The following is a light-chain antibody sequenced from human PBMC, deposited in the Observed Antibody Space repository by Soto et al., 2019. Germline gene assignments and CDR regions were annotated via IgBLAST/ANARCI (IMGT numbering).Light chain of an antibody. J-gene: IGKJ1*01. CDR3: AQIYTAQWT. V-gene: IGKV1-39*01. Sequence: DIHVTQSPSSLPASLGDRVTITCRASENIKNYLTWYQQKPGKAPKLLIYGASTLKTGVPSRFSGSGSGTDFTFTIGGLQPDDFATYYCAQIYTAQWTFGQGTRVEVK. CDR2: GAS. CDR1: ENIKNY.